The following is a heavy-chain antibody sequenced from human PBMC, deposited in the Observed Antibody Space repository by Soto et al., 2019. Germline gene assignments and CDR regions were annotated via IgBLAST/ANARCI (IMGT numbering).Heavy chain of an antibody. Sequence: QVQLQESGPGLVKPSETLSLTCTVSGGSISSYYWSWIRQPPGKGLEWIGYIYYSGSNNYNPSLRGRVTISVDTSKNQFSLKLSSVTAADTAVYYCARTLTGEYYFAYWGQGTLVTVSS. CDR2: IYYSGSN. J-gene: IGHJ4*02. V-gene: IGHV4-59*01. CDR3: ARTLTGEYYFAY. D-gene: IGHD1-20*01. CDR1: GGSISSYY.